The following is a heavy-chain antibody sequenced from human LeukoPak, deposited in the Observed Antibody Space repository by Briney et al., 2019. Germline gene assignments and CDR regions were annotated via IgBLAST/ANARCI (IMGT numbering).Heavy chain of an antibody. CDR1: GYTFTDYY. CDR3: ARGSLEQLSHAIDI. Sequence: GASVKVSCKASGYTFTDYYMHWVRQAPGQGLEWMGWINPKRGGTNSAQKFQGRVTMTRDTSISTAYMELSRLRSDDTAVYYCARGSLEQLSHAIDIWGQGTMVTVSS. D-gene: IGHD6-13*01. V-gene: IGHV1-2*02. CDR2: INPKRGGT. J-gene: IGHJ3*02.